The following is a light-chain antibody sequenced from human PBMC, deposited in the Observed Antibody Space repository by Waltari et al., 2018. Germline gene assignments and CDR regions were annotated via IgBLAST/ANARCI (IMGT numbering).Light chain of an antibody. J-gene: IGKJ2*01. CDR1: QRINSY. CDR2: GAS. CDR3: QQSYSSPYT. Sequence: DIQMTQSPSSLSASVGDRVTITSRASQRINSYLNWYQQKPGKAPKLLIYGASSLQSGVPSGFSGSGSGTEFTLTISSLQPEDSATYYCQQSYSSPYTFGQGTKLEIK. V-gene: IGKV1-39*01.